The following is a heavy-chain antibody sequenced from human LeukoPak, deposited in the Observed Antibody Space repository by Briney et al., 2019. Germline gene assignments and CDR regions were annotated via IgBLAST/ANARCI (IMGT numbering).Heavy chain of an antibody. V-gene: IGHV4-61*02. Sequence: PSETLSLTCTVSGGSISSGSYYWSWIRQPAGKGLEWIGRIYTSGSTNYNPSLKSRVTISVDTSKNQFSLKLSSVTAADTAVYYCAGDYTGDYYYYYMDVWGKGTTVTVSS. CDR1: GGSISSGSYY. CDR3: AGDYTGDYYYYYMDV. J-gene: IGHJ6*03. CDR2: IYTSGST. D-gene: IGHD3-16*01.